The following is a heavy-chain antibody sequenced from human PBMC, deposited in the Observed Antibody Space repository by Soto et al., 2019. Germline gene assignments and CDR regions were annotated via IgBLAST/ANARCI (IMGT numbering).Heavy chain of an antibody. CDR2: IYSGGST. CDR3: AVLLWFGEPTIDD. J-gene: IGHJ4*02. CDR1: GFTVSSNY. D-gene: IGHD3-10*01. Sequence: PGGSLRLSCAASGFTVSSNYMSWVRQAPGKGLEWVSVIYSGGSTYYADSVKGRFTISRHNSKNTLYLQMNSLRAEDTAVYYCAVLLWFGEPTIDDWGQGTLVTVSS. V-gene: IGHV3-53*04.